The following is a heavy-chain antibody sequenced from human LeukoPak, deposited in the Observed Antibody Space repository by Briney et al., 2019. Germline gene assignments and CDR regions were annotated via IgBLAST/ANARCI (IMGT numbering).Heavy chain of an antibody. J-gene: IGHJ4*02. CDR3: SRDHPGSNSLDH. V-gene: IGHV3-74*01. CDR1: GFIFKNYW. Sequence: GGSLRLSCVGTGFIFKNYWMHWVRQAPGKELEWVSRLKTDGSPTNYADSVKGRFTISRDNTKNTVYPQMNSLRDEDTAVYYCSRDHPGSNSLDHWGQGTLVTVSS. CDR2: LKTDGSPT. D-gene: IGHD1-1*01.